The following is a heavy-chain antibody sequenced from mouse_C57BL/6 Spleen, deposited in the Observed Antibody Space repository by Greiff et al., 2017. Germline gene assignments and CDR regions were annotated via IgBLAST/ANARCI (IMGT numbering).Heavy chain of an antibody. J-gene: IGHJ4*01. CDR2: IYPGDGDT. D-gene: IGHD2-2*01. Sequence: QVQLQQSGPELVKPGASVKISCKASGYAFSSSWMNWVKQRPGKGLEWIGRIYPGDGDTNYNGKFKGKATLTADNSSSTAYMQLSSLTSADSAVYFCARTHLVKTAYDYAMDYWGQGTSVTVSS. CDR3: ARTHLVKTAYDYAMDY. V-gene: IGHV1-82*01. CDR1: GYAFSSSW.